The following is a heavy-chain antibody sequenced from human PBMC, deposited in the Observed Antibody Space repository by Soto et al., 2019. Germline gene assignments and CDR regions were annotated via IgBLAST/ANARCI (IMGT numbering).Heavy chain of an antibody. V-gene: IGHV4-61*08. CDR3: ASIPADTYMIYWSDP. J-gene: IGHJ5*02. Sequence: SETLSLTCSVSGDSVSSGDYYWSWIRQPPGKGLEWIGHVYFSGSTNYIPSLKSRLTMSVDTAKNQFSLKLNSVTAADTAVYYCASIPADTYMIYWSDPWGQGTKVTV. CDR1: GDSVSSGDYY. CDR2: VYFSGST. D-gene: IGHD3-16*01.